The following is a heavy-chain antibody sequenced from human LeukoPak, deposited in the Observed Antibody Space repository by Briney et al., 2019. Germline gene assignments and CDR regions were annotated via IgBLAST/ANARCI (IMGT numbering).Heavy chain of an antibody. CDR2: ISAYNGNT. Sequence: ASVKVSCKVSGYTLTELSMHWVRQAPGQGLEWMGWISAYNGNTNYAQKLQGRVTMTTDTSTSTAYMELRSLRSDDTAVYYCARATGGGDFDYWGQGTLVTVSS. D-gene: IGHD2-15*01. J-gene: IGHJ4*02. CDR1: GYTLTELS. CDR3: ARATGGGDFDY. V-gene: IGHV1-18*01.